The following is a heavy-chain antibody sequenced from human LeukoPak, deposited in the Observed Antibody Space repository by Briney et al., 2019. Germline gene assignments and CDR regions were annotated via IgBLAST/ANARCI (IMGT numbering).Heavy chain of an antibody. CDR3: ARDDYCSGGSCRNNWFDP. J-gene: IGHJ5*02. D-gene: IGHD2-15*01. CDR2: INAGNGNT. Sequence: ASVNVSCKASGYTFTSYAMHWVRQAPGQRLEWMGWINAGNGNTKYSQKFQGRVTITRDTSASTAYMELSSLRSEDTAVYYCARDDYCSGGSCRNNWFDPWGQGTLVTVSS. CDR1: GYTFTSYA. V-gene: IGHV1-3*01.